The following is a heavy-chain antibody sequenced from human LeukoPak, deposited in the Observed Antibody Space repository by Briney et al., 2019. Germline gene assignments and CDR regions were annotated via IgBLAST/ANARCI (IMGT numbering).Heavy chain of an antibody. V-gene: IGHV1-18*01. CDR1: GYTFTSYG. CDR2: ISAYNGNT. Sequence: ASVEVSCKASGYTFTSYGISWVRQAPGQGLEWMGWISAYNGNTNYAQKLQGRVTMTTDTSTSTAYMELRSLRSGNTAVYYCARDYYDSSGYHNWFDPWGQGTLVTVSS. D-gene: IGHD3-22*01. J-gene: IGHJ5*02. CDR3: ARDYYDSSGYHNWFDP.